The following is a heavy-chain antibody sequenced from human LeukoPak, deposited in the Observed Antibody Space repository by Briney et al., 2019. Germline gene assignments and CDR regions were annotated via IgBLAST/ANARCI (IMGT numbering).Heavy chain of an antibody. Sequence: PGGSLRLSCAASGVTFSSYGMHWVGQAPGEGVEGGAFIRYDGSNEYYADSVKGGFTISRDNSKNTLYLQMNSLRAEDTAVYYCVKGANYYDSSISDWGQGTLVTVSS. D-gene: IGHD3-22*01. CDR1: GVTFSSYG. V-gene: IGHV3-30*02. CDR2: IRYDGSNE. J-gene: IGHJ1*01. CDR3: VKGANYYDSSISD.